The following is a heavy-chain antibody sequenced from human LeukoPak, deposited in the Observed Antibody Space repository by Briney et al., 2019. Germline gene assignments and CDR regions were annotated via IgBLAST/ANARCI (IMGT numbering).Heavy chain of an antibody. V-gene: IGHV3-30*17. CDR3: ARDPGYSSSWPDY. J-gene: IGHJ4*02. Sequence: PGGSLRLSCAASGFTFSSYDMHWVRQAPGKGLEGVTVIAYDGSNKYYADSVKGRFTLSRDSSKNTLYLQINSLRAEATAVYYCARDPGYSSSWPDYWGQGTLVTVSS. CDR2: IAYDGSNK. CDR1: GFTFSSYD. D-gene: IGHD6-13*01.